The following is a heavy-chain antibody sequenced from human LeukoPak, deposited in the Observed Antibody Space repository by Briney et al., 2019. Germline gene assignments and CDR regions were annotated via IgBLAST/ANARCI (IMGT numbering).Heavy chain of an antibody. CDR3: AKDHFDFWSGHTYYYYGMDV. J-gene: IGHJ6*02. Sequence: GRSLRLSCAASGFTFSSYGMHWVRQAPGKGLEWVAVISYDGSNKYYADSVKGRFTSSRDNSKNTLYLQMNSLRAEDTAVYYCAKDHFDFWSGHTYYYYGMDVWGQGTTVTVSS. CDR2: ISYDGSNK. D-gene: IGHD3-3*01. V-gene: IGHV3-30*18. CDR1: GFTFSSYG.